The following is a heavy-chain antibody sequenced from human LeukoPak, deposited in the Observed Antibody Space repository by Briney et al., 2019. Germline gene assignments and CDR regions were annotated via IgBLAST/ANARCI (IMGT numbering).Heavy chain of an antibody. CDR3: ARIDPLGFFDQ. J-gene: IGHJ4*02. V-gene: IGHV4-59*12. CDR1: GAFSSRYY. CDR2: IFYSGHS. D-gene: IGHD6-25*01. Sequence: SETLSLSCSVSGAFSSRYYWSWVRQPLGKGLEGLGYIFYSGHSNYNPSLTSRISMSVDTSKAQFSLELTSVTAADTAVYYCARIDPLGFFDQWGPGTLVTVSS.